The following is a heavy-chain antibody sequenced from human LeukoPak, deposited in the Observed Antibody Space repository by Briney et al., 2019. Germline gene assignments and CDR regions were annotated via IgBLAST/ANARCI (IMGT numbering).Heavy chain of an antibody. J-gene: IGHJ4*02. CDR3: ARHLSGVTGYTYGRGIDY. D-gene: IGHD5-18*01. V-gene: IGHV3-7*01. CDR2: IKKDGSEK. Sequence: GGSLRLSCAASGFTFSSYWMSWVRQAPGKGLEWVANIKKDGSEKYYVDPVKGRFTISRDNAKTSLCLQMNSLRAEDTAMYYCARHLSGVTGYTYGRGIDYWGQGTLVTVSS. CDR1: GFTFSSYW.